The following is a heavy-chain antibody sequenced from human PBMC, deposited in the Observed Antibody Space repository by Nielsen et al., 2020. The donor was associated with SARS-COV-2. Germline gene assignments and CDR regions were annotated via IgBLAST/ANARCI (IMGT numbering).Heavy chain of an antibody. CDR1: GFSLSTSGMC. V-gene: IGHV2-70*11. CDR2: IDWDDDK. CDR3: ARILSGGYYLPGMDV. Sequence: SGPTLVKPTQTLTLTCTFSGFSLSTSGMCVSWIRQPPGKALEWLARIDWDDDKYYSTSLKTRLTISKDTSKNQVVLTMTNMDPVDTATYYCARILSGGYYLPGMDVWGQGTTVTVSS. J-gene: IGHJ6*02. D-gene: IGHD3-22*01.